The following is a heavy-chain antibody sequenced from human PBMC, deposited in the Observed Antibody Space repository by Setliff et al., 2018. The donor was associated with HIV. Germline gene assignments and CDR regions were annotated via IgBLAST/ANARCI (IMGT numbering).Heavy chain of an antibody. CDR3: ARWVDDTSEGSYYHSMDV. V-gene: IGHV1-18*01. D-gene: IGHD2-2*01. CDR1: GYTFTSYG. Sequence: ASVKVSCKASGYTFTSYGVSSVRQAPGQGLEWMGLISGYNVWTRYPQKFQGRVTMTTNTSTSTVYMELASLTSDDTAVYYCARWVDDTSEGSYYHSMDVWGNGASVTV. J-gene: IGHJ6*03. CDR2: ISGYNVWT.